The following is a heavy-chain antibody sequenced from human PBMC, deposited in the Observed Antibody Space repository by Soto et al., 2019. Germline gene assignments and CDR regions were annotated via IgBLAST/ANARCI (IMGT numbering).Heavy chain of an antibody. CDR2: INHSGST. D-gene: IGHD6-13*01. J-gene: IGHJ5*02. CDR3: ASQSSSWSRGQNWFDP. V-gene: IGHV4-34*01. CDR1: GGSISSYY. Sequence: SETLSLTCTVSGGSISSYYWSWIRQPPGKGLEWIGEINHSGSTNYNPSLKSRVTISVDTSKNQFSLKLSSVTAADTALYYCASQSSSWSRGQNWFDPWGQGTLVTVSS.